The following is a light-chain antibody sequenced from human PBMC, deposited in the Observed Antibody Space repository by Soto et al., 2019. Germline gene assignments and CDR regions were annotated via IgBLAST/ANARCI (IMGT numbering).Light chain of an antibody. CDR1: QSISDW. J-gene: IGKJ2*01. CDR3: QQYNEYPYT. V-gene: IGKV1-5*03. CDR2: KAS. Sequence: DIQMTQSPSTLSASVGDRVTITCRASQSISDWLAWYQQKPGEAPKLLIYKASTIESGVPSRITGSGSGTEFTLTITSLQPDDFATYSCQQYNEYPYTFGQGTKVDIK.